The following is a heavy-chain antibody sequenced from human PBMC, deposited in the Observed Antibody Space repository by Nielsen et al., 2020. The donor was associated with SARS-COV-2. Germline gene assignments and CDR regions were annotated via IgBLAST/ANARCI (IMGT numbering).Heavy chain of an antibody. CDR2: IKQDGSEK. Sequence: ETLSLTCTVSGGSISSGGYYWSWIRQHPGKGLEWVANIKQDGSEKYYVDSVKGRFTISRDNAKNSLYLQMNSLRAEDTAVYYCARDYEDFWSGYFAFDIWGQGTMVTVSS. D-gene: IGHD3-3*01. CDR3: ARDYEDFWSGYFAFDI. J-gene: IGHJ3*02. CDR1: GGSISSGGYY. V-gene: IGHV3-7*01.